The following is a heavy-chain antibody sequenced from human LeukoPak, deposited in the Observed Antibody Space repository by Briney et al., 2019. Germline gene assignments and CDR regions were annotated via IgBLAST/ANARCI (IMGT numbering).Heavy chain of an antibody. CDR2: INPNSGGT. CDR3: AILSGSYYYYYMDV. J-gene: IGHJ6*03. D-gene: IGHD1-26*01. CDR1: GYTFTGYY. V-gene: IGHV1-2*06. Sequence: ASVKVSCKAFGYTFTGYYMHWVRQAPGQGLEWMGRINPNSGGTNYAQKFQGRVTMTRDTSISTAYMELSRLRSDDTAVYYCAILSGSYYYYYMDVWGKGTTVTVSS.